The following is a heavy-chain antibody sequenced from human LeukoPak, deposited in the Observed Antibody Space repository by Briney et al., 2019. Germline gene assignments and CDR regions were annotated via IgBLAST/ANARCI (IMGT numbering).Heavy chain of an antibody. CDR1: GYTFTSYY. V-gene: IGHV1-46*01. Sequence: ASVKVSCKASGYTFTSYYMHWVRQAPGQGLGWMGIINPSGGSTSYAQKFQGRVTMTRDTSTSTVYMKLSSLRSEDTAVYYCARAWGDYLLGDDAFDIWGQGTMVTVSS. D-gene: IGHD4-17*01. CDR2: INPSGGST. J-gene: IGHJ3*02. CDR3: ARAWGDYLLGDDAFDI.